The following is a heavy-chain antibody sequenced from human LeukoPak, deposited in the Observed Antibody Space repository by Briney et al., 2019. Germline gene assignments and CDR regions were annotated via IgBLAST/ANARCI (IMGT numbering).Heavy chain of an antibody. CDR1: GGSISSGDYY. CDR3: ARGQWLAGDFDY. D-gene: IGHD6-19*01. J-gene: IGHJ4*02. V-gene: IGHV4-30-4*01. CDR2: IYYSGST. Sequence: SETLSLTCTVSGGSISSGDYYWSWIRQPPGKGLEWIGYIYYSGSTYYNPSLKSRVTISVDTSKNQFSLKLSSVTAADTAVYYCARGQWLAGDFDYWGQGTLVTVSS.